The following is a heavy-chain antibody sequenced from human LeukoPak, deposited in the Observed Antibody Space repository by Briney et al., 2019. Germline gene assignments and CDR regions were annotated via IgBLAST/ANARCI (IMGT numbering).Heavy chain of an antibody. V-gene: IGHV3-30*18. D-gene: IGHD3-10*01. CDR3: AKDGLWFGDLTYFDY. CDR2: ISHDGSYE. Sequence: GGSLRLSCAGSGFTFSSFGIHWVRQAPGKGLEWVAVISHDGSYEYYADSMKGRFTISRDTSKNTLYLQMNSLRAEDTAVYYCAKDGLWFGDLTYFDYWGQGVLVTVSS. CDR1: GFTFSSFG. J-gene: IGHJ4*02.